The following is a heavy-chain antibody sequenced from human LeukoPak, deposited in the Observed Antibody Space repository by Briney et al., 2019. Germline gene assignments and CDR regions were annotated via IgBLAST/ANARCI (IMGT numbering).Heavy chain of an antibody. Sequence: GGSLRLSCAASGFTFSRYWMSWVRQVPGKGLELVANIKQDGSEKFYGGSVKGRFTISRDNAKNSLHLQMNSLRAEDMAVYYCARDREGSRDAFDIWGQGTMVTVSS. V-gene: IGHV3-7*01. CDR2: IKQDGSEK. CDR1: GFTFSRYW. D-gene: IGHD1-26*01. CDR3: ARDREGSRDAFDI. J-gene: IGHJ3*02.